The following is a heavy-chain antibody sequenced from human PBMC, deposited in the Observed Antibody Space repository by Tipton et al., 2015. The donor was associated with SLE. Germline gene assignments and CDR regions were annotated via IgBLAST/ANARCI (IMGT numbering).Heavy chain of an antibody. CDR2: IYYSGST. CDR3: AKIFGYSSRPGAFDI. J-gene: IGHJ3*02. CDR1: GGSISSSSYY. V-gene: IGHV4-39*01. D-gene: IGHD6-13*01. Sequence: TLSLTCTVSGGSISSSSYYWGWIRQPPGKGLEWIGSIYYSGSTYYNPSLKSRVTISVDTSKNQFSLKLSSVTAADTAVYYCAKIFGYSSRPGAFDIWGQGTMVTVSS.